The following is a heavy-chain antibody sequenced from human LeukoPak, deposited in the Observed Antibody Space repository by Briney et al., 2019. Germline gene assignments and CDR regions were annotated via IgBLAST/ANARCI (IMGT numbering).Heavy chain of an antibody. CDR2: IIPIFGTA. CDR1: GGTFSSYA. J-gene: IGHJ3*02. D-gene: IGHD3-22*01. Sequence: SVKVSCKASGGTFSSYAISWVRQAPGQGLEWMGGIIPIFGTANYAQKLQGRVTMTTDTSTSTAYMELRSLRSDDTAVYYCARKKDDSDAFDIWGQGTMVTVSS. CDR3: ARKKDDSDAFDI. V-gene: IGHV1-69*05.